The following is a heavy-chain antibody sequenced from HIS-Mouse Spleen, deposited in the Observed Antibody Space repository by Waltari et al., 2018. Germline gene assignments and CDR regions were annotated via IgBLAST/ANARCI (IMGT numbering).Heavy chain of an antibody. Sequence: QLQLQESGPGLVKPSETLSLTCTVAGGSISSSSYYWGWSRQPPGKGLEWIGSIYYSGWADSNPSRKRRVTLSVDPSKSPVSLKLRSVTAADTAVYYCAREIPYSSSWYDWYFDLWGRGTLVTVSS. CDR3: AREIPYSSSWYDWYFDL. CDR1: GGSISSSSYY. V-gene: IGHV4-39*07. D-gene: IGHD6-13*01. J-gene: IGHJ2*01. CDR2: IYYSGWA.